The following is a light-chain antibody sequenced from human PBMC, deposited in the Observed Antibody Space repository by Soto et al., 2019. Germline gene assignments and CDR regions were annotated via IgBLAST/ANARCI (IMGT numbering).Light chain of an antibody. CDR1: QSVSSRY. CDR2: GSS. CDR3: QPYNTSPGP. Sequence: IVLTQSPGTLYLSPGERATLSCRASQSVSSRYLAWYQQKRGQAPRLLIYGSSSRATGIPDRFSGSGSGTDFTPNISRLEPKDCAVYYCQPYNTSPGPFGQGTRVEIE. J-gene: IGKJ1*01. V-gene: IGKV3-20*01.